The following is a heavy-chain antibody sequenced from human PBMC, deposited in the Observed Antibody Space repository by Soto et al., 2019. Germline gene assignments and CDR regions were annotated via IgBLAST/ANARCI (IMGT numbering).Heavy chain of an antibody. Sequence: GGSLRLSCAASGFTFSSYSMNWVRQAPGKGLEWVSSISSSSSYIYYADSVKGRFTISRDNAKNSLYLQMNSMRAEDTAVYYCARVSGYYESSGYWGQGTLVTVSS. CDR2: ISSSSSYI. V-gene: IGHV3-21*01. CDR3: ARVSGYYESSGY. CDR1: GFTFSSYS. J-gene: IGHJ4*02. D-gene: IGHD3-22*01.